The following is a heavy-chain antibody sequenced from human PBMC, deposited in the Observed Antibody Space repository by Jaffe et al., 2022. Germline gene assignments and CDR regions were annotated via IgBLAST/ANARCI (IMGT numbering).Heavy chain of an antibody. CDR3: ARARGCSSTSCYVGDWFDP. J-gene: IGHJ5*02. CDR1: GYTFTSYA. D-gene: IGHD2-2*01. Sequence: QVQLVQSGAEVKKPGASVKVSCKASGYTFTSYAMHWVRQAPGQRLEWMGWINAGNGNTKYSQKFQGRVTITRDTSASTAYMELSSLRSEDTAVYYCARARGCSSTSCYVGDWFDPWGQGTLVTVSS. V-gene: IGHV1-3*01. CDR2: INAGNGNT.